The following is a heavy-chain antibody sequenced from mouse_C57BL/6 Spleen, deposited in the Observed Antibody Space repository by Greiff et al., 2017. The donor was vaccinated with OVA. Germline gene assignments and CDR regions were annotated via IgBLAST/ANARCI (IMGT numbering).Heavy chain of an antibody. CDR3: AGVVTTLYYYAMDY. CDR1: GYTFTDYY. D-gene: IGHD2-1*01. V-gene: IGHV1-26*01. J-gene: IGHJ4*01. CDR2: INPNNGGT. Sequence: VQLQQSGPELVKPGASVKISCKASGYTFTDYYMNWVKQSHGKSLEWIGDINPNNGGTSYNQKFKGKATLTVDKSSSTAYMELRSLTSEDSAVYYCAGVVTTLYYYAMDYWGQGTSVTVSS.